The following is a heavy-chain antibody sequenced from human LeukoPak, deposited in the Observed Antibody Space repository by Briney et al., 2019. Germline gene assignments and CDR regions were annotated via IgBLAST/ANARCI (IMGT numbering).Heavy chain of an antibody. V-gene: IGHV3-21*01. Sequence: GGSLRLSCAASGFTFSTYSMNWVRQAPGKGLEWVSSISGSSTYIHYADSVKGRFTISRDNAKNSLYLQMNSLRAEDTAVYYCAKGSYLWVLNDAFDIWGQGTMVTVSS. CDR1: GFTFSTYS. CDR3: AKGSYLWVLNDAFDI. J-gene: IGHJ3*02. D-gene: IGHD3-10*01. CDR2: ISGSSTYI.